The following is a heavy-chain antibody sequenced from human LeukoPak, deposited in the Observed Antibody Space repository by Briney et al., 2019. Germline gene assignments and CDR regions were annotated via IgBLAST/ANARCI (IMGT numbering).Heavy chain of an antibody. CDR3: ARDSSSGWYGYYYYYGMDV. CDR1: GGSISSYY. J-gene: IGHJ6*02. D-gene: IGHD6-19*01. CDR2: IYHSGST. Sequence: SETLSLTCTVSGGSISSYYWSWIRQPPGKGLEWIGEIYHSGSTNYNPSLKSRVTISEDKSKNQFSLKLSSVTAADTAVYYCARDSSSGWYGYYYYYGMDVWGQGTTVTVSS. V-gene: IGHV4-59*12.